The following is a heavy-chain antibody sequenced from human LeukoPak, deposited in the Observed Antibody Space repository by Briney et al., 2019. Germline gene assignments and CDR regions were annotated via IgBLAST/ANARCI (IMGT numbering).Heavy chain of an antibody. J-gene: IGHJ6*03. V-gene: IGHV1-2*02. CDR1: GYTFNTYG. CDR2: INPNSGGT. Sequence: ASVKVSCKASGYTFNTYGITWVRQAPGQGLEWMGWINPNSGGTNYAQKFQGRVTMTRDTSISTAYMELSRLRSDDTAVYYCARGRLFYYYYMDVWGKGTTVTVSS. CDR3: ARGRLFYYYYMDV.